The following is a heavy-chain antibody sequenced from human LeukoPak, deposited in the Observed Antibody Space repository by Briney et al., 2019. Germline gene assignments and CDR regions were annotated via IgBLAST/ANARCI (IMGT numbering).Heavy chain of an antibody. J-gene: IGHJ6*03. D-gene: IGHD3-16*01. CDR1: GFTFTISA. V-gene: IGHV3-23*01. CDR3: AKSGLCVDHSCSFGDLYHYYYMDV. Sequence: QSGGSLRLSCETSGFTFTISARSWVRQAPGKGREWVSAIGGSGGITYYADSVKGRFTISRDNARNVVYMQMNSLRPEDPATYYCAKSGLCVDHSCSFGDLYHYYYMDVWGRGTTVTVSS. CDR2: IGGSGGIT.